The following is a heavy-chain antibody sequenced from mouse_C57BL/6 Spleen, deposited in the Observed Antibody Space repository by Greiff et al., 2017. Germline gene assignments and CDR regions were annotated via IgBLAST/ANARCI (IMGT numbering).Heavy chain of an antibody. V-gene: IGHV1-54*01. Sequence: QVHVKQSGAELVRPGTSVKVSCKASGYAFTNYLIEWVKQRPGQGLEWIGVINPGSGGTNYNEKFKGKATLTADKSSSTAYMQLSSLTSEDSAVYFCARDYYGSSLYYFDYWGQGTTLTVSS. D-gene: IGHD1-1*01. J-gene: IGHJ2*01. CDR2: INPGSGGT. CDR3: ARDYYGSSLYYFDY. CDR1: GYAFTNYL.